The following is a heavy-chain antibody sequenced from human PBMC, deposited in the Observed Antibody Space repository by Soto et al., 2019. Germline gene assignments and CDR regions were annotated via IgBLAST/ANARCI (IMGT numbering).Heavy chain of an antibody. V-gene: IGHV3-23*01. CDR1: GFTFSSYA. CDR2: VSGSGGST. D-gene: IGHD6-13*01. Sequence: GGSLRLSCAASGFTFSSYAMRWVRQAPGKGLEWVSAVSGSGGSTYYADSVKGRFTISRDNSKNTLYLQMNSLRAEDTAVEDCARRGPGTYFAFWGQGTLVTVAS. CDR3: ARRGPGTYFAF. J-gene: IGHJ4*02.